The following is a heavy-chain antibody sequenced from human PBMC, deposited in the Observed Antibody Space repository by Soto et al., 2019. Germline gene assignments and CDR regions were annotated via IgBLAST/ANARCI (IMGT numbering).Heavy chain of an antibody. D-gene: IGHD2-21*01. CDR2: IDLTGTMT. CDR3: TKDRVPDGIYSFDY. CDR1: GFTFSTYS. J-gene: IGHJ4*02. Sequence: GGSLRLSCTASGFTFSTYSMNWVRQAPGKGLEWVAFIDLTGTMTDYRESVKGRFTLSKDKSMKTVYLQMNNLRVEDAAIYYCTKDRVPDGIYSFDYWGRGALVTVSS. V-gene: IGHV3-23*05.